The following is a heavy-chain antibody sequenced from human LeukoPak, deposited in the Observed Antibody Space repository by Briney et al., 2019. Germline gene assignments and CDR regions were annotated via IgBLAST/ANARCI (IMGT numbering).Heavy chain of an antibody. V-gene: IGHV4-59*08. J-gene: IGHJ4*02. CDR1: GFSISSYY. CDR2: IYYSGST. Sequence: SGSLCLSCTVSGFSISSYYWSWVRQPPGKGLEWIGYIYYSGSTNYNPSLRSRVTISVDTSKNQFSLKLSSVTAADTAVYYCARTISEGTGRAAVGGWFSPFDYWGQGTLVTVSS. CDR3: ARTISEGTGRAAVGGWFSPFDY. D-gene: IGHD6-13*01.